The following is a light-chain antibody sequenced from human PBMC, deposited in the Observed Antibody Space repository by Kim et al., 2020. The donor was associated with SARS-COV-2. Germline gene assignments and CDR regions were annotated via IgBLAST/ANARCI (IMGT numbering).Light chain of an antibody. Sequence: DIQMTQSPSSLSASVGDRVTITCRTSQTISSHLNWYHLKPGRAPKLLIYAASTLQGGVPSRFSGSGSETDFTLTISSLQPDDFATYFCQQTCIAPFTFGPGTKVDIK. J-gene: IGKJ3*01. CDR1: QTISSH. CDR2: AAS. CDR3: QQTCIAPFT. V-gene: IGKV1-39*01.